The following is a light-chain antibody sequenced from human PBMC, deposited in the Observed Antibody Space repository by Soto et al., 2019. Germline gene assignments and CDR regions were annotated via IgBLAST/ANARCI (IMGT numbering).Light chain of an antibody. J-gene: IGKJ2*01. Sequence: DIPMTQSPSSLSASIGDRVTITCRASQSVTSNLNWYQQKFGETPKLLMYAASNFQGGVPSRFSGSGSGTDFTLTISSLQPEDFATYYCQQYYSSPYTFGQGTKLEV. CDR2: AAS. V-gene: IGKV1-39*01. CDR3: QQYYSSPYT. CDR1: QSVTSN.